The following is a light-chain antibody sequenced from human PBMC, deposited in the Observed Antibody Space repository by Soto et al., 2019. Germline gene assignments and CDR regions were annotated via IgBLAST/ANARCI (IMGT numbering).Light chain of an antibody. J-gene: IGKJ4*01. CDR3: QQYANYPRT. Sequence: DIQMTQSPSTLSASVGDRVTITCRASQTIGSWLAWYQQKPGTAPKFLIYDASTLESGVPSRFRDSGSGTEFTLTISSLKPDDFASYSCQQYANYPRTIGGGTKVDIK. V-gene: IGKV1-5*01. CDR2: DAS. CDR1: QTIGSW.